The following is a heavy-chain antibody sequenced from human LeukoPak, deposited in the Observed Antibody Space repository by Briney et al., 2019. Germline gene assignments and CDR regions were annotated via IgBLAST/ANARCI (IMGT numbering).Heavy chain of an antibody. V-gene: IGHV3-53*01. CDR3: ARAVYYYGSGSYYHKVRATYFDY. J-gene: IGHJ4*02. D-gene: IGHD3-10*01. CDR1: GFTVSSNY. Sequence: GGSLRLSCAATGFTVSSNYMSWVRQAPGKGLEWVSVIYSGGSTYYADSVKGRFTISRDNSKNTLYLQMNSLRAEDTAVYYCARAVYYYGSGSYYHKVRATYFDYWGQGTLVTVSS. CDR2: IYSGGST.